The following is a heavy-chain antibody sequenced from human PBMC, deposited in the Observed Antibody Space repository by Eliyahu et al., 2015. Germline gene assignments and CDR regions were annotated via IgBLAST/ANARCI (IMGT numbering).Heavy chain of an antibody. CDR3: AHNPTARPHFDY. J-gene: IGHJ4*02. V-gene: IGHV2-5*02. CDR2: IYWDDDR. D-gene: IGHD6-6*01. Sequence: MNNGVGVSWIRQPPGKALEWLALIYWDDDRRYRTSLKNRLTITKDVSKNQVVLTMANMDPVDTATHYCAHNPTARPHFDYWGQGVLVTVFS. CDR1: MNNGVG.